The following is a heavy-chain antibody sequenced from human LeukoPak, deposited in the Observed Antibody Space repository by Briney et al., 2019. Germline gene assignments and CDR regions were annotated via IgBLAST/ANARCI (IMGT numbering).Heavy chain of an antibody. V-gene: IGHV3-23*01. CDR2: ISGSGGST. CDR1: GFTFRIYA. D-gene: IGHD3-9*01. CDR3: ARDLTKLYLYGMDV. Sequence: QSGGSLRLSCAVSGFTFRIYAVSWVRQAPGKGLEWVSDISGSGGSTSYADSVKGRFTISRDNSNNTLFLQMNSLRAEDTAVYYCARDLTKLYLYGMDVWGQGTTVTVSS. J-gene: IGHJ6*02.